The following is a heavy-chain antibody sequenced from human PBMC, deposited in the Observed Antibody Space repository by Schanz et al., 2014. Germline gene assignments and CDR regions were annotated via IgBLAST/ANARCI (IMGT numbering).Heavy chain of an antibody. V-gene: IGHV1-46*03. J-gene: IGHJ4*03. CDR3: ARDGEAAAGCDY. CDR2: INPSGGST. CDR1: GYTFTSYY. Sequence: QVQLVQSGAEVKKPGASVKVSCKASGYTFTSYYMHWVRQAPGQGLEWMGIINPSGGSTSYAQKFQGRVTMTRDTSTSTVYMERSSLRSEDTAVYYCARDGEAAAGCDYWGQGTTVTVSS. D-gene: IGHD6-13*01.